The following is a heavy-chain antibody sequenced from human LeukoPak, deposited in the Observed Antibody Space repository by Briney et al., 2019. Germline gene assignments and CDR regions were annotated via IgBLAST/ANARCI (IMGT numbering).Heavy chain of an antibody. V-gene: IGHV1-8*01. J-gene: IGHJ6*02. Sequence: ASVKVSCKASGYTFTSYDINWVRQATGQGLEWMGWMNPSSGNTGYAQKFQGRVTMTRNTSISTAYMELSSLRSEDTAVYYCARLGYCSGGSCYNYYGMDVWGQGTTVTVSS. CDR3: ARLGYCSGGSCYNYYGMDV. CDR1: GYTFTSYD. D-gene: IGHD2-15*01. CDR2: MNPSSGNT.